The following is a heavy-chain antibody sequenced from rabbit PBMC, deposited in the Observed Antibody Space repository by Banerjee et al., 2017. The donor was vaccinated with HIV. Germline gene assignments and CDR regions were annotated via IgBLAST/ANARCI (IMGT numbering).Heavy chain of an antibody. CDR3: ARDRVGSSGLYFNL. D-gene: IGHD1-1*01. J-gene: IGHJ4*01. CDR1: GFSFSSGYN. V-gene: IGHV1S45*01. CDR2: IYASSSGNT. Sequence: QEQLGESGGGLVQPEGSLTLTCKASGFSFSSGYNMGWVRQAPGKRPEWIACIYASSSGNTYYASWAKGRFTISETSSTTVTLQMTSLTAADTATYFCARDRVGSSGLYFNLWGQGTLVTVS.